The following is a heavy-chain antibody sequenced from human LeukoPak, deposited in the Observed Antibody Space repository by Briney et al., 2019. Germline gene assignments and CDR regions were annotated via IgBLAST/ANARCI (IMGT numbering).Heavy chain of an antibody. J-gene: IGHJ4*02. D-gene: IGHD4-17*01. CDR3: ARAYYGDYRFDY. CDR2: ISSSGSTI. CDR1: GFTFSDYY. Sequence: GGSLRLSYAASGFTFSDYYMSWIRQAPGKGLEWVSYISSSGSTIYYADSVKGRFTISRDNAKNSLYLQMNCLRAEDTAVYYCARAYYGDYRFDYWGQGTLVTVSS. V-gene: IGHV3-11*01.